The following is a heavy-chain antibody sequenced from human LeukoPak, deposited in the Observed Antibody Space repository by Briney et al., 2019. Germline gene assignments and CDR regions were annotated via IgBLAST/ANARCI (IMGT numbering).Heavy chain of an antibody. CDR2: ITPMFGTA. Sequence: SVKVSCKASGYTFTSYAMHWVRQAPGQGLEWMGGITPMFGTANYAQKFQGRVTITADESTSTAYMELSSLRSEDTAVYYCVRDGSYYDSSGYYYLYWGQGTLVTVSS. J-gene: IGHJ4*02. D-gene: IGHD3-22*01. V-gene: IGHV1-69*13. CDR1: GYTFTSYA. CDR3: VRDGSYYDSSGYYYLY.